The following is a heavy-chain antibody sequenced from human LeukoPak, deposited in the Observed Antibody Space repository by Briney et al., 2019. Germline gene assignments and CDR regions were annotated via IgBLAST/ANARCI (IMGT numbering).Heavy chain of an antibody. V-gene: IGHV4-59*01. Sequence: SQTLSLTCTVSGGSISSYYWSWIRQPPGKGLEWIGYIYYSGSTNYNPSLKSRVTISVDTSKNQFSLKPSSVTAADTAVYYCASSWELTAVDYWGQGTLVTVSS. CDR1: GGSISSYY. J-gene: IGHJ4*02. CDR2: IYYSGST. CDR3: ASSWELTAVDY. D-gene: IGHD1-26*01.